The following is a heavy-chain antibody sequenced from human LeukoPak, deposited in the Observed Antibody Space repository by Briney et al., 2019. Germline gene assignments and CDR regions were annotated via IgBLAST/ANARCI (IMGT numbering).Heavy chain of an antibody. D-gene: IGHD3-9*01. Sequence: PGGSLRLSCAASGFTFSNYGMHWVRQAPGKGLEWVAVIWYDGSNKYYGDSVKGRFTISRDNSKNTLYLQMNSLRAEDTAVYYCAREAYDILPAWDAKTFDYWGQGALVTVSS. V-gene: IGHV3-33*01. J-gene: IGHJ4*02. CDR2: IWYDGSNK. CDR1: GFTFSNYG. CDR3: AREAYDILPAWDAKTFDY.